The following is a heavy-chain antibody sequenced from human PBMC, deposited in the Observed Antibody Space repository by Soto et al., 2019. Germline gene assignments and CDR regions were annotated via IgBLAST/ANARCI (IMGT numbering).Heavy chain of an antibody. D-gene: IGHD4-17*01. Sequence: GGSLRLSCAASGFTFSTYAMIWVRQAPWKGLDWVSVITGSGGSTYYADSVKGRFTISSDTSKNTLFLQINSLRAEDTAVYYCAKDRYGDYGGIDYWGQGTMVTVSS. CDR2: ITGSGGST. CDR1: GFTFSTYA. V-gene: IGHV3-23*01. CDR3: AKDRYGDYGGIDY. J-gene: IGHJ4*02.